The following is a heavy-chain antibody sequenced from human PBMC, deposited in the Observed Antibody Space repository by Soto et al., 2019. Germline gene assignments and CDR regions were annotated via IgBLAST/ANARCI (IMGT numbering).Heavy chain of an antibody. J-gene: IGHJ4*02. Sequence: GGSLRLSCSASGFTFSYYCMSWIREAPGKGLEWVSYISSSGSTIYYADSVKGRFTISRDNAKNSRYLQMNSLRAEDTAVYYCARDGEYSSSSVYFDYWGQGTLVTVSS. D-gene: IGHD6-6*01. CDR2: ISSSGSTI. V-gene: IGHV3-11*01. CDR1: GFTFSYYC. CDR3: ARDGEYSSSSVYFDY.